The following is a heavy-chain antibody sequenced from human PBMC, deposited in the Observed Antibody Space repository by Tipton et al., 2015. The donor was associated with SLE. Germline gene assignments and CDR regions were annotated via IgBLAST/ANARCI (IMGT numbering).Heavy chain of an antibody. CDR1: GGSFSGYC. D-gene: IGHD6-13*01. CDR3: ASGHSDSWREGWFDP. Sequence: TLSLTCAVYGGSFSGYCWTWIRQPPGKGLEWIGEINHSGSTNYNPSLKSRVTISVDTSKNQFSLKLTSVTAADTAVYYCASGHSDSWREGWFDPWGQGTLVTVSS. CDR2: INHSGST. J-gene: IGHJ5*02. V-gene: IGHV4-34*01.